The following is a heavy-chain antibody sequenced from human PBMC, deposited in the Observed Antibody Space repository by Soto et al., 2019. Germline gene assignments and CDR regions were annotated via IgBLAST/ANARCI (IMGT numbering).Heavy chain of an antibody. CDR2: IYYSGTT. D-gene: IGHD3-10*01. CDR3: ARVLAKWFAELSTFDY. Sequence: SETLSLTCTVSGGSISSTSHNWGWIRQPPGKGLEWIGSIYYSGTTYYNPSLRSRVTISVDSSKNQFSLELGSVTAADTAVYYCARVLAKWFAELSTFDYWGQGILVTVSS. J-gene: IGHJ4*02. CDR1: GGSISSTSHN. V-gene: IGHV4-39*01.